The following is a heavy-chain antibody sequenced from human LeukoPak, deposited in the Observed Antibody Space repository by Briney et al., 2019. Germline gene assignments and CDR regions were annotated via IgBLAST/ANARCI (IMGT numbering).Heavy chain of an antibody. CDR2: INHSGST. J-gene: IGHJ6*04. D-gene: IGHD3-10*01. CDR1: GGSFSGYY. V-gene: IGHV4-34*01. CDR3: ARVLITIGPYYYYGMDV. Sequence: SETLSLTCAVYGGSFSGYYWSWIRQPPGKGLEWIGEINHSGSTNYNPSLKSRVTISVDTSKNQFSLKLSSVTAADTAVYYCARVLITIGPYYYYGMDVWGKGTTVTASS.